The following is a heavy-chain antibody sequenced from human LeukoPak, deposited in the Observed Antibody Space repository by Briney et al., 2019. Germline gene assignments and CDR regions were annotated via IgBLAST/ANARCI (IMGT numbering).Heavy chain of an antibody. CDR3: ASGTLGTSSGYYETDY. CDR1: GGTFSSYA. J-gene: IGHJ4*02. Sequence: SVKVSCKASGGTFSSYAISWVRQAPGQGLEWMGRIIPIFGTANYAQKFQGRVTITADESTSTAYMELSSLRSEDTAVYYCASGTLGTSSGYYETDYWGQGTLVTVSS. V-gene: IGHV1-69*15. D-gene: IGHD3-22*01. CDR2: IIPIFGTA.